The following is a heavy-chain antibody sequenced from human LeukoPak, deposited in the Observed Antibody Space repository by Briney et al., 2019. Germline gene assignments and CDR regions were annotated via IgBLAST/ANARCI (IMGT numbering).Heavy chain of an antibody. CDR2: INHSGST. D-gene: IGHD2-8*01. Sequence: SETLSLTCTVSGGSISSYYWSWIRQPPGKGPEWIGEINHSGSTNYNPSLKSRVAISVDTSKNQFSLKLSSVTAADTAVYYCASGEYCTNGVCSHYYYYGMDVWGQGTTVTVSS. CDR1: GGSISSYY. V-gene: IGHV4-34*01. J-gene: IGHJ6*02. CDR3: ASGEYCTNGVCSHYYYYGMDV.